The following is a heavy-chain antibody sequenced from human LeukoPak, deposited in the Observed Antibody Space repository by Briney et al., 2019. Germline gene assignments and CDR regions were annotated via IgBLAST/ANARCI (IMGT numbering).Heavy chain of an antibody. V-gene: IGHV5-51*01. CDR2: ITPRDSDT. D-gene: IGHD6-19*01. CDR1: GYSFSSHW. J-gene: IGHJ6*03. Sequence: GESLKISCKASGYSFSSHWIGWVRQRPGKGLEWMGIITPRDSDTTYSPSFQGQVTISADRSIRTAYLQWRSLTASDTAVYYCARRVGWPTTTYYYMDVWGKGTTVTIS. CDR3: ARRVGWPTTTYYYMDV.